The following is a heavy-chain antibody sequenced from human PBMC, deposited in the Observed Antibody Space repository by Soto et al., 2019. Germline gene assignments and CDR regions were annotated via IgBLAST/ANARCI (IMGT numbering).Heavy chain of an antibody. CDR2: MYSGGNT. J-gene: IGHJ5*02. Sequence: QLQLQESGPGLVKPSETLSLTCTVSGGSFSSSTYYWGWIRQPPGKGLEWIGSMYSGGNTYYNPSLKSRVTVSVDTSKNHFSLKLTSVTAADTAMYYCARQPYDITGYHYGAWGQGTLVTVSS. CDR1: GGSFSSSTYY. V-gene: IGHV4-39*01. D-gene: IGHD3-22*01. CDR3: ARQPYDITGYHYGA.